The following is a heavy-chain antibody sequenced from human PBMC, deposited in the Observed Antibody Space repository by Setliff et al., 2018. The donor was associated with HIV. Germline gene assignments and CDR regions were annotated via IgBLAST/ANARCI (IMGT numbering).Heavy chain of an antibody. D-gene: IGHD3-3*01. V-gene: IGHV5-51*01. Sequence: GESLKISCRGSGYTFTNYWIGWVRQMPGRGLEWMGIIYPGYSDTRYSPSFEGQVTMSADKSINTAYPQWNSLKASSTAMYYCARQPTDTSGYNKWFDSWGQGTLVTVSS. CDR2: IYPGYSDT. CDR3: ARQPTDTSGYNKWFDS. CDR1: GYTFTNYW. J-gene: IGHJ5*01.